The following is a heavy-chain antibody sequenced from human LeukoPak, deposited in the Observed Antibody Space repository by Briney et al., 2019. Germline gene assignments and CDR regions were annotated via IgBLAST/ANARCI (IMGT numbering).Heavy chain of an antibody. J-gene: IGHJ5*02. D-gene: IGHD3-16*01. CDR1: GMSITSRHY. V-gene: IGHV4-38-2*02. Sequence: SETLSLTFSVSGMSITSRHYWGWIRQPPGKGLEWIGSTSHSDSPYYNPSLESRVTISLDTSRNQFSLKLTSVTAADTAVYYCARVFGETSLPNCSDPWGQGTLVIVSS. CDR2: TSHSDSP. CDR3: ARVFGETSLPNCSDP.